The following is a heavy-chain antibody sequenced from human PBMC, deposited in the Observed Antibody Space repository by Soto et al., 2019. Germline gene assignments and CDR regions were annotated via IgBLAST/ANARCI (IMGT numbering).Heavy chain of an antibody. J-gene: IGHJ4*02. CDR2: ILSSGGNT. CDR1: GFTFNNYA. CDR3: ATHPAYSPVDY. D-gene: IGHD5-18*01. Sequence: EVQLLESGGGLVLPGESLRLSCAASGFTFNNYAMNWVRQAPGKGLEWVSDILSSGGNTNYADSVKGRFTISRDNSKNTLYLQMNSLRADDTAVYYCATHPAYSPVDYWGQGTLVTVSS. V-gene: IGHV3-23*01.